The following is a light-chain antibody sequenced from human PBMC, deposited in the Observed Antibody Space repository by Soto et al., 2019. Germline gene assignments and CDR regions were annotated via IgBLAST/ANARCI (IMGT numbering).Light chain of an antibody. V-gene: IGKV3-15*01. CDR3: QQYNNWPAYS. Sequence: EIALTQSPATLSLSPGEGATLSCRASQSIGYSLAWYQQKPGLAPRLLIFGASTRITGIPARFSGSGSGTEFTLTISSLQSDDFAVYYCQQYNNWPAYSFGQGTKLEIK. CDR1: QSIGYS. CDR2: GAS. J-gene: IGKJ2*01.